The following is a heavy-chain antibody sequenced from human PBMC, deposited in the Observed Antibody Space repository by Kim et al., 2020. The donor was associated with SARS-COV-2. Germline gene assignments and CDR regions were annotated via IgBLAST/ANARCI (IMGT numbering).Heavy chain of an antibody. J-gene: IGHJ5*02. CDR1: GFKFTGFT. CDR2: ALATSNQT. V-gene: IGHV3-23*01. Sequence: GGSLRLSCAASGFKFTGFTMHWVRQTPGKGLEWVAAALATSNQTFYADSVKGRFIVSRDNSKSILYLQMDSLTVGDTAVYFCARSPKLGGGPWGQGTLVT. CDR3: ARSPKLGGGP. D-gene: IGHD6-25*01.